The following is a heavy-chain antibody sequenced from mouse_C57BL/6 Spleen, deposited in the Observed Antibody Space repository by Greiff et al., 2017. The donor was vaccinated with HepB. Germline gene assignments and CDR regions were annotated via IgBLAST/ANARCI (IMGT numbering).Heavy chain of an antibody. CDR2: ISSGSSTI. J-gene: IGHJ2*01. Sequence: EVHLVESGGGLVKPGGSLKLSCAASGFTFSDYGMHWVRQAPEKGLEWVAYISSGSSTIYYADTVKGRFTISRDNAKNTLFLQMTSLRSEDTAMYYCARGGGWLPLFDYWGQGTTLTVSS. CDR1: GFTFSDYG. CDR3: ARGGGWLPLFDY. D-gene: IGHD2-3*01. V-gene: IGHV5-17*01.